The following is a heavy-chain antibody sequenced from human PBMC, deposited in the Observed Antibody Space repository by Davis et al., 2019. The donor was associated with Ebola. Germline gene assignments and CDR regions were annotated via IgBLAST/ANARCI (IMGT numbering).Heavy chain of an antibody. J-gene: IGHJ1*01. V-gene: IGHV3-48*04. CDR3: ARVGNAVLFQH. D-gene: IGHD1-1*01. Sequence: PGGSLRLSCAASGFTFSSYSMNWVRQAPGKGLEWVSYISSSSSTIYYADSVKGRFTISRDNAKNSLYLQMNSLRAEDTAVYYCARVGNAVLFQHWGQGTLVTVSS. CDR2: ISSSSSTI. CDR1: GFTFSSYS.